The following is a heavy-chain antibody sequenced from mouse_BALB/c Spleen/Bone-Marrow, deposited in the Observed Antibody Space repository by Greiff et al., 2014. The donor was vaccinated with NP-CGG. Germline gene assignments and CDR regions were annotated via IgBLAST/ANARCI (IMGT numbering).Heavy chain of an antibody. J-gene: IGHJ2*01. D-gene: IGHD1-1*01. V-gene: IGHV1-80*01. CDR3: AKSGYGSFDY. CDR1: GYAFSSYW. CDR2: IYPGDGDT. Sequence: QVQLQQSGAELVRPGSSVKISCKASGYAFSSYWVNWVRQGPGQGLEWIGQIYPGDGDTNYNGKFKDKATLTADKSSSTAYMQLSSLTSEASAVYFCAKSGYGSFDYWGQGTTLTVSS.